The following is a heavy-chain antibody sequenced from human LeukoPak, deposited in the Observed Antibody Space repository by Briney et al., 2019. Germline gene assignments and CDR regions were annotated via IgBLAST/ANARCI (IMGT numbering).Heavy chain of an antibody. Sequence: GGSLRLSCEVSGFTFSTYSMNWVRQAPGKGLEWVSLIYSDDSTYYADSVKGRFTISRDTSKNTLYLQMNSLRSDDTAVYYCARRLDIVVSIAFDIWGQGTMVTVSS. D-gene: IGHD5-12*01. V-gene: IGHV3-53*05. J-gene: IGHJ3*02. CDR2: IYSDDST. CDR1: GFTFSTYS. CDR3: ARRLDIVVSIAFDI.